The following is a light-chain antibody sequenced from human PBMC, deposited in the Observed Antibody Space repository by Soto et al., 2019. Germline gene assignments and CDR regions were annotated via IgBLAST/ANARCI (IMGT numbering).Light chain of an antibody. J-gene: IGKJ4*01. CDR3: QHMYSTPLT. Sequence: DIQMTQSPSSLSASVGDRVTITCRASQSISSYLNWYQQKPGKAPKLLIYAASSLQSGVPSMFSGSGSGTDFTLPISSLPPEDFATYCCQHMYSTPLTCGGGTKVEIK. V-gene: IGKV1-39*01. CDR1: QSISSY. CDR2: AAS.